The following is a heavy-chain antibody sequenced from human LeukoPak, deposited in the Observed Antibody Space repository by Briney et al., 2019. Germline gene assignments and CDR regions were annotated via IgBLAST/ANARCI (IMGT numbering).Heavy chain of an antibody. J-gene: IGHJ4*02. CDR3: ARARNGYYFSFDY. CDR1: GGSISSYY. D-gene: IGHD3-22*01. CDR2: IYYSGST. V-gene: IGHV4-59*01. Sequence: SETLSLTCTVSGGSISSYYWSWIRQSPGKGLEWIGYIYYSGSTKYNPSLKSRVTISVDTSKNQFSLKLRSVTAADTAVYYCARARNGYYFSFDYWGQGTLVTVSS.